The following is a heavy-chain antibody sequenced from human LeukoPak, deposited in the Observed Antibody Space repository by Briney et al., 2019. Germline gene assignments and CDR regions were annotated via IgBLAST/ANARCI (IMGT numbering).Heavy chain of an antibody. CDR1: GFTVSSNY. V-gene: IGHV3-53*01. J-gene: IGHJ4*02. CDR3: ARGKHDSSGYYYNGIDY. D-gene: IGHD3-22*01. Sequence: PGGSLRLSCAASGFTVSSNYTSWVRQAPGKGLEWVSVIYSGGSTYYADSVKGRFTISRDNSKNTLYLQMNSLRAEDTAVYYCARGKHDSSGYYYNGIDYWGQGTLVTVSS. CDR2: IYSGGST.